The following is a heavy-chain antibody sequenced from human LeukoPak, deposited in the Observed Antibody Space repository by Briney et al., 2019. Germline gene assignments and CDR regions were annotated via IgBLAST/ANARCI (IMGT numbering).Heavy chain of an antibody. CDR1: GYTFTSYG. J-gene: IGHJ4*02. CDR2: ISAYNHNT. CDR3: ATDIDYYGSGTYYKRG. V-gene: IGHV1-18*01. Sequence: ASVKVSCKASGYTFTSYGISWVRQAPGQGLEWMGWISAYNHNTNYAQKLQGRVTMTTDTSTSTAYMELRSLRSEDTAVYYCATDIDYYGSGTYYKRGWGQGTLVTVSS. D-gene: IGHD3-10*01.